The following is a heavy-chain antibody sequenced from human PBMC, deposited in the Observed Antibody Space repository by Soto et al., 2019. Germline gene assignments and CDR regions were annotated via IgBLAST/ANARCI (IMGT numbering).Heavy chain of an antibody. CDR2: IYYSGST. CDR3: ATARIAARPVFDY. V-gene: IGHV4-31*03. Sequence: QVQLQESGPGLVKPSQTLSLICTVSGGSISRGGYYWSWMRQPPGKGMEWIGYIYYSGSTYYNPSLKSRVTISVDTSKNQFPLKLSSVTAADTAVYYCATARIAARPVFDYWGQGTLVTVSS. CDR1: GGSISRGGYY. D-gene: IGHD6-6*01. J-gene: IGHJ4*02.